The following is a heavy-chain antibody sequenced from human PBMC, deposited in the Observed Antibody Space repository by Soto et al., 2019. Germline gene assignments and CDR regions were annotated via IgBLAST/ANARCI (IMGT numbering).Heavy chain of an antibody. V-gene: IGHV3-15*01. CDR3: TTGKENYYYYYYMDV. J-gene: IGHJ6*03. CDR2: IKSKTDGGTT. Sequence: ESGGGLVKPGGSLRLSCAASGFTFSNAWMSWVRQAPGKGLEWVGRIKSKTDGGTTDYAAPVKGRFTISRDDSKNTLYLQMNSLKTEDTAVYYCTTGKENYYYYYYMDVWGKGTTVTVSS. CDR1: GFTFSNAW.